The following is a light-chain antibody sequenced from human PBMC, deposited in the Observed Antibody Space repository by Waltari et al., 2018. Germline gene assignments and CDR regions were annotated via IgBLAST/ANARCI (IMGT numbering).Light chain of an antibody. J-gene: IGLJ1*01. CDR1: SSNIGSNY. V-gene: IGLV1-47*01. CDR2: RNN. CDR3: AAWDDSLSGFYV. Sequence: QSVLTQPPSASGTPGQRVPIPCSGSSSNIGSNYVYWYQQLPGTAPKPLIYRNNQRPSGVPDRFSGSKSGTSASLAISGLRSEDEADYYCAAWDDSLSGFYVFGTGTKVTVL.